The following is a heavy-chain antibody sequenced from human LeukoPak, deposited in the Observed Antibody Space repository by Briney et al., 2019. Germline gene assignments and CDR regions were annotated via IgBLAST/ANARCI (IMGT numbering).Heavy chain of an antibody. CDR3: ARARPDYYYGLDV. J-gene: IGHJ6*02. CDR2: FYYSGST. V-gene: IGHV4-59*01. Sequence: PSETLSLTCTVSGDSISGYYWSWIRQPPGKGLEWIGYFYYSGSTNYNPSLKSRVTISVDTSKTLFSLKLSSVTAADTAVCYCARARPDYYYGLDVWGPGTTVTVSS. CDR1: GDSISGYY.